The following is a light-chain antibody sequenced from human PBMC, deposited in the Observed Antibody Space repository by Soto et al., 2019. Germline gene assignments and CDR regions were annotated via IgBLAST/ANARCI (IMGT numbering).Light chain of an antibody. Sequence: EIVLTQSPATLSLSPGERATLSCRASQSVSSYLAWYQQKPGQAPGLLIYDASNRATGIPARFSGSRSGTDFTLTISSLEPEDFAVYYCQQRSNWLTFGGGTKVEIK. CDR2: DAS. V-gene: IGKV3-11*01. CDR1: QSVSSY. J-gene: IGKJ4*01. CDR3: QQRSNWLT.